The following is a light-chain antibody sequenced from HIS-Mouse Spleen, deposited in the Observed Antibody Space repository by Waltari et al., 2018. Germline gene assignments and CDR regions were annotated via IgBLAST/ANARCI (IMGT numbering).Light chain of an antibody. Sequence: DIQMTQSPSTLSASVGDRVTIPCRASQSISSWLAWYQPKPGKAPKLLIYKASSLERGVPSRFSGSGSGTEFTLTISSLQPDDFATYYCQQYNSYPTFGQGTKVEIK. CDR1: QSISSW. J-gene: IGKJ1*01. V-gene: IGKV1-5*03. CDR2: KAS. CDR3: QQYNSYPT.